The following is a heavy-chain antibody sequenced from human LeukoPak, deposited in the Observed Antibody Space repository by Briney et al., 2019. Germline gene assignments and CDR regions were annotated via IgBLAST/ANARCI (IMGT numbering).Heavy chain of an antibody. V-gene: IGHV3-23*01. J-gene: IGHJ4*02. CDR3: AKGEVTVVRGVMTY. D-gene: IGHD3-10*01. CDR1: GFTFSNYG. CDR2: ISGSGDNT. Sequence: GGSLRLSCAASGFTFSNYGMSWVRQAPGKGLEWVSAISGSGDNTYYADSVKGRFTISRDNSKNTLYLQMNSLRTEDTAVYYCAKGEVTVVRGVMTYWGQGTLVIVSS.